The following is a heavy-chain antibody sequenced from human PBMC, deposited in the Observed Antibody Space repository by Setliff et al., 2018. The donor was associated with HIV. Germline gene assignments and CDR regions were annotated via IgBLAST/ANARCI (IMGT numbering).Heavy chain of an antibody. D-gene: IGHD3-22*01. J-gene: IGHJ6*02. V-gene: IGHV4-4*02. Sequence: PSETLSLTCAVSGGSISSNWWSWVRQSPGKGLEWIGEIYHSGSTHYNPSLQSRVTISVATSKNQFSLKLNSVTTADTAVYYCARSRTSSGYYGVTGYGMDVWGRGTLVTVSS. CDR1: GGSISSNW. CDR2: IYHSGST. CDR3: ARSRTSSGYYGVTGYGMDV.